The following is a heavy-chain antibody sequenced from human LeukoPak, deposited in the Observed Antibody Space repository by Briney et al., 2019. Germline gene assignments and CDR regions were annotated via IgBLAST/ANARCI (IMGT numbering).Heavy chain of an antibody. CDR3: ARHAAVEGSSGWSPLWWFDP. J-gene: IGHJ5*02. V-gene: IGHV4-59*08. CDR1: GGSIRSYY. CDR2: MHHSGST. Sequence: SETLSLTCTVSGGSIRSYYWSWIRQPPGKGLEWIGYMHHSGSTKHNPYLKSRVTISVDTSKSQFSLKPSSVTAADTAVYYCARHAAVEGSSGWSPLWWFDPWGQGTLVTVSS. D-gene: IGHD6-19*01.